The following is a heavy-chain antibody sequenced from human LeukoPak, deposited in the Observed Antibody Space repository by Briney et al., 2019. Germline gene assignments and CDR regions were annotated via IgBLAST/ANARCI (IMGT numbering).Heavy chain of an antibody. CDR2: IIPIFGTA. D-gene: IGHD3-9*01. CDR3: ARTTGYYDYYGMDV. CDR1: GGTFSSYA. Sequence: ASVKVSCTASGGTFSSYAIRWVRQAPGQGLEWVGGIIPIFGTANYAQTFQGRVTITADESTSTAYMQLSSLRSEDTAVYYCARTTGYYDYYGMDVWGQGTTVTVSS. J-gene: IGHJ6*02. V-gene: IGHV1-69*01.